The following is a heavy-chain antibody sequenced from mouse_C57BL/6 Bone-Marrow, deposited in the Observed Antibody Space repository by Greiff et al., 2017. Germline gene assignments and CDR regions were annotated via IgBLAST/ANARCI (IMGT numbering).Heavy chain of an antibody. D-gene: IGHD1-1*01. J-gene: IGHJ3*01. CDR2: IRNKANGYTT. V-gene: IGHV7-3*01. CDR3: AGGPSFSYYYGFAY. CDR1: GFTFTDYY. Sequence: EVQGVESGGGLVQPGGSLSLSCAASGFTFTDYYMSWVRQPPGKALEWLGFIRNKANGYTTEYSVSVKDRFTISRDNSQSILYLQMNALIAEDSATYYCAGGPSFSYYYGFAYWGQGTLVTVSA.